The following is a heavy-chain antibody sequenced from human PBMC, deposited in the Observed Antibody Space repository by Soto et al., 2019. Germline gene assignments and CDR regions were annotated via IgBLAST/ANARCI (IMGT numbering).Heavy chain of an antibody. CDR2: ISGNGEII. CDR3: ARDVDADFRTDFDY. CDR1: GFTFSYYW. D-gene: IGHD4-17*01. J-gene: IGHJ4*02. V-gene: IGHV3-11*01. Sequence: GGSLRLSCEASGFTFSYYWISWVRQAPGKGLEWISYISGNGEIIQYAASARGRFTISRDNAENSVYLEMDSLRAEDTALYYCARDVDADFRTDFDYWGRGTLVTVSS.